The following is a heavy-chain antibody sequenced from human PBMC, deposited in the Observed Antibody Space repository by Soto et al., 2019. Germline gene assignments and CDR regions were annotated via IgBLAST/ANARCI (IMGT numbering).Heavy chain of an antibody. V-gene: IGHV4-30-2*01. CDR1: GGSISIGGYC. CDR2: ICHSGNT. J-gene: IGHJ5*02. CDR3: ARVWFGESSWFDP. D-gene: IGHD3-10*01. Sequence: QLQLQESGSGLVKPSQTLSLTCTVSGGSISIGGYCWSWIRQPQGQGLEWIGYICHSGNTYYNPSLKSRVTTSLDRSKNQFSLNLSSVTAADTAVYYCARVWFGESSWFDPWGQGTLVSVSS.